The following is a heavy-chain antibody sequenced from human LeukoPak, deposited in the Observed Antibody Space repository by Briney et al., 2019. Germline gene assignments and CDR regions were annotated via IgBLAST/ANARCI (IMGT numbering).Heavy chain of an antibody. CDR2: IYYSGST. CDR1: GGSISSYY. Sequence: SETLSLTCSVSGGSISSYYWSWIRPPPGKGLEWSGYIYYSGSTNYNPSLKSRVTISVDTSKNQFSLKLSSVTAADTAVYYCARVPSTAAAGTGYYYYGMDVWGQGTTVTVS. CDR3: ARVPSTAAAGTGYYYYGMDV. J-gene: IGHJ6*02. V-gene: IGHV4-59*08. D-gene: IGHD6-13*01.